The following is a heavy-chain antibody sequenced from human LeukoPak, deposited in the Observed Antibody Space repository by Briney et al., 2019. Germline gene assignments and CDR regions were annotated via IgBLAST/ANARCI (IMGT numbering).Heavy chain of an antibody. CDR1: GFTFSSYW. V-gene: IGHV3-7*01. CDR2: IEPAGSAT. Sequence: GGSLRLSWTASGFTFSSYWMTWVRQAPGKGLEWVANIEPAGSATYYVDSVKGRFTISRDNAKNLLYLQMNSLRAEDSAVYHCGRFGYVAAVDSWGQGALVTVSS. J-gene: IGHJ4*02. CDR3: GRFGYVAAVDS. D-gene: IGHD2-15*01.